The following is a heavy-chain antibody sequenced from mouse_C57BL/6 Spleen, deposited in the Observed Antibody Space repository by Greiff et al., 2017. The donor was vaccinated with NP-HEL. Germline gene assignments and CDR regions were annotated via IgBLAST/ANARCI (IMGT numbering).Heavy chain of an antibody. CDR3: ATEASYYGSSFDY. Sequence: VQLQQSGPELVKPGASVKISCKASGYTFTDYYMNWVKQSHGKSLEWIGDINPNNGGTSYNQKFKGKATLTVDKSSSTAYMELRSLTSEDSAVYYCATEASYYGSSFDYWGQGTTLTVSS. CDR1: GYTFTDYY. CDR2: INPNNGGT. D-gene: IGHD1-1*01. J-gene: IGHJ2*01. V-gene: IGHV1-26*01.